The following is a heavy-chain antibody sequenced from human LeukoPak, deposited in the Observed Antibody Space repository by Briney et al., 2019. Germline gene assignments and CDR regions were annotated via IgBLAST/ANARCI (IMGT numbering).Heavy chain of an antibody. J-gene: IGHJ6*02. CDR2: IDASGGVT. CDR1: GFTFNDYA. V-gene: IGHV3-23*01. D-gene: IGHD3-22*01. CDR3: ARAGLGYYDSSGYIDYYYYGMDV. Sequence: HPGGSLRLSCAASGFTFNDYAMYWVRQAPGKGLEWVSSIDASGGVTYYADSVKGRFTISRDNSKNTFYLQMNSLRAEDTAVYYCARAGLGYYDSSGYIDYYYYGMDVWGQGTTVTVSS.